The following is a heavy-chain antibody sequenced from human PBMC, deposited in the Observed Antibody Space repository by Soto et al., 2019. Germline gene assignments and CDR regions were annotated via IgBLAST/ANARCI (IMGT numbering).Heavy chain of an antibody. CDR1: GDSISTFY. CDR2: VYYTGST. V-gene: IGHV4-59*01. D-gene: IGHD3-22*01. J-gene: IGHJ4*02. CDR3: ARGRTVRNYADDSSDYFYFFDY. Sequence: SETLSLTCTVSGDSISTFYWGWIRQSPGKELECIGYVYYTGSTNYNPSLKSRVTISVDRSKNQFSLKLTSANEADTAVYYCARGRTVRNYADDSSDYFYFFDYWGQGTQVTVSS.